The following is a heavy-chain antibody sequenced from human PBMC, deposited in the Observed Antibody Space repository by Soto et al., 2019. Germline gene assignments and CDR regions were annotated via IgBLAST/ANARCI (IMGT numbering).Heavy chain of an antibody. CDR2: ISSSGDAT. CDR1: GFTFSTYA. J-gene: IGHJ6*02. CDR3: AKNGDFWSWGMDV. V-gene: IGHV3-23*01. Sequence: GGSLRLSCAASGFTFSTYAMTLVRQSPGKGLEWVSIISSSGDATYYVDSVKGRFTISRENSRNTLNLQMNRLRAEETAVYYCAKNGDFWSWGMDVWGQGNTVTVSS. D-gene: IGHD3-3*01.